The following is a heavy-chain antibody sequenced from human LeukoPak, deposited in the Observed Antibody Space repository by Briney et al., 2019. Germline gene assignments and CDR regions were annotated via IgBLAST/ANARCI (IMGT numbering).Heavy chain of an antibody. V-gene: IGHV3-21*01. CDR2: ISSSSSYI. D-gene: IGHD3-16*02. J-gene: IGHJ4*02. Sequence: GGSLRLSCAASGFTFSSYSMNWVRQAPGKGLEWVSSISSSSSYIYYADSVKGRFTISRDNAKNSLYLQMNSLRAEDTAVYYCARDAVYDYVWGSYRRSYYFDYWGQGTLVTVSS. CDR1: GFTFSSYS. CDR3: ARDAVYDYVWGSYRRSYYFDY.